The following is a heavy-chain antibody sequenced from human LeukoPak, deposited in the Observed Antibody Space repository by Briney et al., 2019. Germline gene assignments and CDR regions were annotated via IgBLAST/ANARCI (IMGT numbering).Heavy chain of an antibody. CDR3: VVGAITRYSQH. J-gene: IGHJ1*01. D-gene: IGHD1-26*01. V-gene: IGHV4-59*01. Sequence: SETLSLTCTVSGGSISSYYWSWIRQPPGKGLEWIGYIYYSGSTNYNPSLKSRVTISVDTSKNQFSLKLSSVTAADTAVSYCVVGAITRYSQHWGQGTLVTVSS. CDR1: GGSISSYY. CDR2: IYYSGST.